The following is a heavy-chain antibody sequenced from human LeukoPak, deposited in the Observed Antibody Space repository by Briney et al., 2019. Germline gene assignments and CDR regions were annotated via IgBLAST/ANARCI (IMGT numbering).Heavy chain of an antibody. Sequence: PGGSLRLSCAASGFTFSNYAINWVRQAPGKGLEWVSSITSSSAYIYYADSVQGRFSISRDDAKNSLYLQMNSLRAEDTAVYYCARDPRYGDYSRPDAFDIWGQGTMVTVSS. CDR1: GFTFSNYA. CDR3: ARDPRYGDYSRPDAFDI. D-gene: IGHD4-17*01. J-gene: IGHJ3*02. CDR2: ITSSSAYI. V-gene: IGHV3-21*04.